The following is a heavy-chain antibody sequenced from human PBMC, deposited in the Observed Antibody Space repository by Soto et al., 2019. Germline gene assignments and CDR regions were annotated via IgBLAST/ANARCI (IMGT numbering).Heavy chain of an antibody. CDR1: GFTVSRDY. Sequence: EVQLVESGGGLIQPGGSLRLSCAASGFTVSRDYMRWVRQAPGKGLEWVSVIYTGGSTYYADSVKGRFTFSRDNSKNTQYLQMNSLRAEDTAVYYCARAYGGNPALFDPWGQGTLVTVSS. D-gene: IGHD4-17*01. CDR3: ARAYGGNPALFDP. J-gene: IGHJ5*02. V-gene: IGHV3-53*01. CDR2: IYTGGST.